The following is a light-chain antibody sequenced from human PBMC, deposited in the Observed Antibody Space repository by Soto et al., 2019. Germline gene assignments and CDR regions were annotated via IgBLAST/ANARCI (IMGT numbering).Light chain of an antibody. Sequence: EIVLTQSPATLSLSPGERATLSCRASQSVSSYLAWYQQKPGQAPRLLIYDASNRATGIPARLSGSGSGTDFNLTISSLEPEEFAVYYCQQRSNWPPLTFGGGTKVEIK. J-gene: IGKJ4*02. V-gene: IGKV3-11*01. CDR3: QQRSNWPPLT. CDR1: QSVSSY. CDR2: DAS.